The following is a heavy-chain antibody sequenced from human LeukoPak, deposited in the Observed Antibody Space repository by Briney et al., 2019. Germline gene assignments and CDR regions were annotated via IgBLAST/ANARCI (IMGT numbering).Heavy chain of an antibody. CDR3: AAGGNPSDFDY. D-gene: IGHD4-23*01. Sequence: SETLSLTCAVSGYSISSGYYWGRIRQPPGKGLEWIGSIYHSGSTYYNPSLKGRVTISVDTSTNQFSLKLSSVTAADTAVYYCAAGGNPSDFDYWGQGTLVTVSS. CDR1: GYSISSGYY. CDR2: IYHSGST. J-gene: IGHJ4*02. V-gene: IGHV4-38-2*01.